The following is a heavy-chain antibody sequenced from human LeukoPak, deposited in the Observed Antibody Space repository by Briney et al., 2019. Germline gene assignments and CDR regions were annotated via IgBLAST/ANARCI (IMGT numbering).Heavy chain of an antibody. V-gene: IGHV5-51*01. Sequence: AESLKIYCKGSGYSFTSYWIGWVSQMPGTSLEWMRIIYHGDSSTRYSPSFQSQVTISAGKSISTAYLQWSSLKASDTAMYYCARRSSSSIDYWGQGTLVTVSS. J-gene: IGHJ4*02. CDR3: ARRSSSSIDY. D-gene: IGHD6-6*01. CDR1: GYSFTSYW. CDR2: IYHGDSST.